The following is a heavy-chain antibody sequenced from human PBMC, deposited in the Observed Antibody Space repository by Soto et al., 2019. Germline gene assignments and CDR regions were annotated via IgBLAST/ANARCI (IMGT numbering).Heavy chain of an antibody. D-gene: IGHD1-1*01. Sequence: SVKVSCKASGFIFGTSAIHWVRQTRGHRLERIGWIVVGTGNTNYAQTFQERVTITRDMFTSTAYMELSGLTSEDTAIYYCAADKAPTDPYNWVDPWGQGTQVTVSS. V-gene: IGHV1-58*02. J-gene: IGHJ5*02. CDR2: IVVGTGNT. CDR3: AADKAPTDPYNWVDP. CDR1: GFIFGTSA.